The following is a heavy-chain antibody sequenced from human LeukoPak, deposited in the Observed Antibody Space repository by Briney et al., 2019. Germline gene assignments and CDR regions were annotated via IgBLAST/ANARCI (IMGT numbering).Heavy chain of an antibody. CDR1: GFTFKDHA. Sequence: GGSLRLSCAASGFTFKDHAMAWARQAPRKGLEYVSIITGDGTATHYSDSVKGRFTISTDNSKSTLYLQMHTMTAEDAAVYHCPKGVGPSAPHGRAFNSWGQGTMVSVSS. D-gene: IGHD2-2*01. V-gene: IGHV3-23*01. J-gene: IGHJ5*02. CDR3: PKGVGPSAPHGRAFNS. CDR2: ITGDGTAT.